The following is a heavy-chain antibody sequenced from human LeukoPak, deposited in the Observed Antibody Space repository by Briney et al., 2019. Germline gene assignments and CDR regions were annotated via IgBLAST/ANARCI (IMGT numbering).Heavy chain of an antibody. J-gene: IGHJ6*03. V-gene: IGHV1-69*13. CDR2: IIPIFGTA. CDR1: GGTFSSYA. CDR3: ARGARRFLEWLLGDYYYYMDV. D-gene: IGHD3-3*01. Sequence: SVKVSCKASGGTFSSYAISWVRQAPGQGLEWMGGIIPIFGTANYAQKFQGRVTITADESTSTAYMELSSLGSEDTAVYYCARGARRFLEWLLGDYYYYMDVWGKGTTVTVSS.